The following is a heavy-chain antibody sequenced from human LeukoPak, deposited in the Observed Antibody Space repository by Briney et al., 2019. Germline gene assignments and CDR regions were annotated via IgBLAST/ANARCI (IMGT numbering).Heavy chain of an antibody. V-gene: IGHV3-30*03. Sequence: GGSLRLSCAASGFTFSSYGMHWVRQAPGKGLDWVAVISYDGSNKYYVDSVKGRFTISRDNSKNTLYLQMNSLRAEDTAVYFCATVYDTSGDAFDIWGQGTLVTVSS. J-gene: IGHJ3*02. CDR2: ISYDGSNK. D-gene: IGHD3-22*01. CDR1: GFTFSSYG. CDR3: ATVYDTSGDAFDI.